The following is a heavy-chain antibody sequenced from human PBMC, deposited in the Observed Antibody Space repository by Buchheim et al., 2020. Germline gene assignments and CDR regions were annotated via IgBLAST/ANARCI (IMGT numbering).Heavy chain of an antibody. CDR3: ARTWTYCSSTSCYEY. CDR2: IYYSGST. J-gene: IGHJ4*02. Sequence: QLQLQESGPGLVKPSETLSLTCTVSGGSISSSSYYWGWIRQPPGKGLEWIGSIYYSGSTYYNPSLKSRVTISVDTPKNQFSLKLSSVTAADTAVYYCARTWTYCSSTSCYEYWGQGTL. CDR1: GGSISSSSYY. V-gene: IGHV4-39*01. D-gene: IGHD2-2*01.